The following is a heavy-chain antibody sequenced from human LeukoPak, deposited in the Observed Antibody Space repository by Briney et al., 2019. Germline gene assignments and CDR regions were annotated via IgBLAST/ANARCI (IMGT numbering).Heavy chain of an antibody. CDR2: IKEDGTQK. CDR1: GFTFNKSW. V-gene: IGHV3-7*03. D-gene: IGHD7-27*01. CDR3: AKTGDRDY. J-gene: IGHJ4*02. Sequence: GGSLRLSCAASGFTFNKSWMSWVRQAPGKGPEWVANIKEDGTQKYYVDSVRGRFTISRDNAENSLYLQMNSLRGEDTAIYYCAKTGDRDYWGRGTLVTVSS.